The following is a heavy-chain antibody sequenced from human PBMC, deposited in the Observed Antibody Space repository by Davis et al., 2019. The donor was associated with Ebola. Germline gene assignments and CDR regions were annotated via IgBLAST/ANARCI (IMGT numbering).Heavy chain of an antibody. D-gene: IGHD2-15*01. CDR3: ASRNWCSDGSCQFSGYSEY. V-gene: IGHV5-51*01. Sequence: KVSCKDSGSSFTSYWIGWVRQMPGKGLECMGIIYPGDSDTRYNPSFQGQVTISVDKSISTAYLQWGSLKASDTAIYYCASRNWCSDGSCQFSGYSEYWGQGTLVTVSS. CDR1: GSSFTSYW. J-gene: IGHJ4*02. CDR2: IYPGDSDT.